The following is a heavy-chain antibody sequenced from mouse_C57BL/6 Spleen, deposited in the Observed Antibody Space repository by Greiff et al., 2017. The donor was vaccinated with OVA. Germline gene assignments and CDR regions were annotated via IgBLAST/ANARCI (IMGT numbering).Heavy chain of an antibody. CDR2: IDPSDSYT. V-gene: IGHV1-50*01. CDR3: ARRGYGSSKSWFAY. CDR1: GYTFTSYW. J-gene: IGHJ3*01. Sequence: QVHVKQPGAELVKPGASVKLSCKASGYTFTSYWMQWVKQRPGQGLEWIGEIDPSDSYTNYNQKFKGKATLTVDTSSSTAYMQLSSLTSEDSAVYDCARRGYGSSKSWFAYWGQGTLVTVSA. D-gene: IGHD1-1*01.